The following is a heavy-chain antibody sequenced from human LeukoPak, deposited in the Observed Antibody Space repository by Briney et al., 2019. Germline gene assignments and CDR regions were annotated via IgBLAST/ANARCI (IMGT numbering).Heavy chain of an antibody. CDR2: IWYDGSNK. Sequence: GGSLRLSCAASGFTFSSYGMHWVRQAPGKGLEWVAVIWYDGSNKYYADSAKGRFTISRDNSKNTLHLQMNSLRAEDTAVYYCAPQESTVASFDYWGQGTLVTVSS. D-gene: IGHD4-17*01. CDR3: APQESTVASFDY. J-gene: IGHJ4*02. V-gene: IGHV3-33*01. CDR1: GFTFSSYG.